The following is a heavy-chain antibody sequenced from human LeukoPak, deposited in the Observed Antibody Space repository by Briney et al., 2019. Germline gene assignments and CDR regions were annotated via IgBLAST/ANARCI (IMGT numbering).Heavy chain of an antibody. CDR1: GGTFSSYA. D-gene: IGHD3-16*01. CDR3: AREFIMITFGGFDAFDI. V-gene: IGHV1-69*13. CDR2: IIPIFGTA. Sequence: SVKVSCKASGGTFSSYAISWVRQAPGQGLEWMGGIIPIFGTANYAQKFQGRVTITADESTSTAYMELSSLRSEDTAVYYCAREFIMITFGGFDAFDIWGQGTMVTVSS. J-gene: IGHJ3*02.